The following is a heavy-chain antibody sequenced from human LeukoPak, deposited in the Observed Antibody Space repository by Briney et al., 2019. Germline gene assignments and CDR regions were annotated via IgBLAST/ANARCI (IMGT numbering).Heavy chain of an antibody. D-gene: IGHD3-16*01. CDR3: ARGRWGITPFDY. V-gene: IGHV4-59*01. CDR2: IYYSGST. Sequence: PSETLSLTCTVSGGSISSYYWSWIRQPPEKGLEWIGCIYYSGSTNYNPSLKSRVTISVDTSKNQFSLKLSSVTAADTAVYYCARGRWGITPFDYWGQGTLVTVSS. J-gene: IGHJ4*02. CDR1: GGSISSYY.